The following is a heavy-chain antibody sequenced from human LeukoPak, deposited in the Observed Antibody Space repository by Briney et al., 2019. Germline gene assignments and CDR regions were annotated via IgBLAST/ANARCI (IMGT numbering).Heavy chain of an antibody. CDR3: ARGEVGATTPLDS. Sequence: PSETLSLTCTVSGGSISSYYWSWIRQPPGKGLEWIGCIYDSGSTKNNPSLKSRVTISVDTSKKQLSPKLSSVTAADTAVYYCARGEVGATTPLDSWGQGTLVTVSS. CDR2: IYDSGST. V-gene: IGHV4-59*01. J-gene: IGHJ4*02. CDR1: GGSISSYY. D-gene: IGHD1-26*01.